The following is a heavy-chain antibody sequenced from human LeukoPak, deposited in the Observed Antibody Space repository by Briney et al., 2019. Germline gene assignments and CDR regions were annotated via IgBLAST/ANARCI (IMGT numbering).Heavy chain of an antibody. CDR2: IYHSGST. Sequence: SETLSLTCTVSGFSISSGYYWGWIRQPPGKGLEWIGSIYHSGSTYYDPSLKSRITISVDTSKNQFSLKLSSVTAADTAVYYCARSPPFAGTDYWGQGTLVTVPS. V-gene: IGHV4-38-2*02. D-gene: IGHD3-10*01. J-gene: IGHJ4*02. CDR1: GFSISSGYY. CDR3: ARSPPFAGTDY.